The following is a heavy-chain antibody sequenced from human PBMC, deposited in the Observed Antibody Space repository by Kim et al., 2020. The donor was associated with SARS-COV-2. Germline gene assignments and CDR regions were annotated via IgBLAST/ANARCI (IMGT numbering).Heavy chain of an antibody. CDR2: ISWNSGSI. D-gene: IGHD3-9*01. V-gene: IGHV3-9*01. CDR3: AKEVDRDYGMDV. Sequence: GGSLRLSCAASGFTFDDYAMHWVRQAPGKGLEWVSGISWNSGSIGYADSVKGRFTISRDNAKNSLYLQMNSLRAEDTALYYCAKEVDRDYGMDVWGQGTTVTVSS. CDR1: GFTFDDYA. J-gene: IGHJ6*02.